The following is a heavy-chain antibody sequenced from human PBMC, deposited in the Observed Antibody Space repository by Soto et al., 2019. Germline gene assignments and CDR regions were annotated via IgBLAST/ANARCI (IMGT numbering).Heavy chain of an antibody. V-gene: IGHV3-23*01. CDR3: AGWDYEY. J-gene: IGHJ4*02. Sequence: GSLRPSCAASGFTFRSDGMMWVRQAPGKGRGWGTAISQSAGGNTYYADAVKGRFTIARDDSKNTQKHRMKSLRPEDSSHYYCAGWDYEYWGQGTQVTVSS. CDR1: GFTFRSDG. CDR2: ISQSAGGNT. D-gene: IGHD3-16*01.